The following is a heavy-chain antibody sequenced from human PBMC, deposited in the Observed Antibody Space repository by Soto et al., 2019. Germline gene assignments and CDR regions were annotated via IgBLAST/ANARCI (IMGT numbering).Heavy chain of an antibody. D-gene: IGHD3-22*01. J-gene: IGHJ5*02. CDR1: GGSISSSSFY. V-gene: IGHV4-39*01. CDR3: ARNSPYYYDTSGYYYGAWFDP. CDR2: IYYSGST. Sequence: SETLSLTCTVSGGSISSSSFYWGWIRQPPGKGLEWVGNIYYSGSTNYNPSLKSRVTISVDTSKNQFSLKLSSVTAADTAVYYCARNSPYYYDTSGYYYGAWFDPWGPGTLVTVSS.